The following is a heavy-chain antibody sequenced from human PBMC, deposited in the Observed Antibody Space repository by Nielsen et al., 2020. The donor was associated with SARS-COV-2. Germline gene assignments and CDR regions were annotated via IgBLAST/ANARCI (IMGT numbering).Heavy chain of an antibody. CDR1: GFTFSSYS. D-gene: IGHD3-22*01. V-gene: IGHV3-21*01. Sequence: GGSLRLSCAASGFTFSSYSMNWVRQAPGKGLEWVSSISSSSSYIYYADSVKGRFTISRDNAKNSLYLQMNSLRAEDTAVYYCATPVGYYYDSSGSWGQGTLVTVSS. J-gene: IGHJ4*02. CDR2: ISSSSSYI. CDR3: ATPVGYYYDSSGS.